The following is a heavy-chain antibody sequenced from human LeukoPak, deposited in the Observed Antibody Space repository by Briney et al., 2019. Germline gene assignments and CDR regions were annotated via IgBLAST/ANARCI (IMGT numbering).Heavy chain of an antibody. CDR3: ARSIGAAGYVY. CDR2: INPSGGTT. V-gene: IGHV1-46*01. J-gene: IGHJ4*02. Sequence: ASVTVSCKASGYTFTSYYLHWVRQAPGQGLEWMGIINPSGGTTIYAQKFQGRVTMTRDTSTSTVYMELSSLRSEDTAVYYCARSIGAAGYVYWGQGTVVTVSS. CDR1: GYTFTSYY. D-gene: IGHD6-13*01.